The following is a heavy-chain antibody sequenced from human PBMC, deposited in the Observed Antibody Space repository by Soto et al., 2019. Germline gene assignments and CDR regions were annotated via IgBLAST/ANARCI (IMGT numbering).Heavy chain of an antibody. V-gene: IGHV1-18*04. CDR2: ISAYNGNT. J-gene: IGHJ6*02. Sequence: QVQLVQSGAEVKKPGASVKVSCKASGYTFTSYGISWVRQAPGQGLEWMGWISAYNGNTNYAQKLQGRVTMTTDTSTSTAYRELRSLRSDDTAVYYCARGGYCSGGSCYYYYYGMDVWGQGTTVTVSS. CDR3: ARGGYCSGGSCYYYYYGMDV. CDR1: GYTFTSYG. D-gene: IGHD2-15*01.